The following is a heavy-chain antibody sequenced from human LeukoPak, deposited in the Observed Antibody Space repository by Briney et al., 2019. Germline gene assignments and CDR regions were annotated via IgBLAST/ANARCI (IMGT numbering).Heavy chain of an antibody. J-gene: IGHJ6*02. D-gene: IGHD2-2*01. Sequence: GGSLRLSCAASGFTFSSYAMSWVRQAPGKGLEWVSAISGSGGSTYYADSVKGRFTISRDNSKNTLYLQMNSLRAEDTAVYYCAKDFHCSSTSCYYRVYYYYGMDVWGQGTTVTVSS. CDR3: AKDFHCSSTSCYYRVYYYYGMDV. CDR2: ISGSGGST. CDR1: GFTFSSYA. V-gene: IGHV3-23*01.